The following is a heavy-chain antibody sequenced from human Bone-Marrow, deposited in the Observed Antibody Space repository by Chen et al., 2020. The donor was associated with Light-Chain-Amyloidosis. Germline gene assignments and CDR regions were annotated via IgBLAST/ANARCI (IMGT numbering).Heavy chain of an antibody. V-gene: IGHV3-53*01. Sequence: EVQLLESGGGLVQPGGSLRLSCAASGFSVSRSYMSWVRQAPGKGLEWVLLIYSGGSTYYADFVKGRFTISRDSSKNTVYLQMNSLRAEDTALYYCATEGRDPGYSYGYLNYWGQGTLVTVSS. J-gene: IGHJ4*02. CDR1: GFSVSRSY. D-gene: IGHD5-18*01. CDR2: IYSGGST. CDR3: ATEGRDPGYSYGYLNY.